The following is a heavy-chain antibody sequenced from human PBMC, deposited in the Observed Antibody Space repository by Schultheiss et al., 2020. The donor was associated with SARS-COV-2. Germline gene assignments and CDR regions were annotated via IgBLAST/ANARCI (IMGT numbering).Heavy chain of an antibody. CDR2: IYYSGST. CDR3: AREKRGIVVVPALLRGPAHYYYMDV. J-gene: IGHJ6*03. V-gene: IGHV4-39*02. D-gene: IGHD2-2*01. CDR1: GGSISSSSYY. Sequence: SETLSLTCTVSGGSISSSSYYWGWIRQPPGKGLEWIGSIYYSGSTYYNPSLKSRVTISVDTSKNQFSLKLSSVTAADTAVYYCAREKRGIVVVPALLRGPAHYYYMDVWGKGTTVTVSS.